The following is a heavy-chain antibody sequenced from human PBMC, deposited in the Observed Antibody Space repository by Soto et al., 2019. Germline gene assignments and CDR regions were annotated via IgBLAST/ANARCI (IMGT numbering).Heavy chain of an antibody. V-gene: IGHV4-34*01. D-gene: IGHD3-22*01. J-gene: IGHJ4*02. Sequence: NPSETLSLTCAVYGGSFSGYYWSWIRQPPGKGLEWIGEINHSGSTNYNPSLKSRVTISVDTSKNQFSLKLSSVTAADTAVYYCARGFLDWVGYYDSSGYYSTYYFDYWGQGTLVTVSS. CDR1: GGSFSGYY. CDR2: INHSGST. CDR3: ARGFLDWVGYYDSSGYYSTYYFDY.